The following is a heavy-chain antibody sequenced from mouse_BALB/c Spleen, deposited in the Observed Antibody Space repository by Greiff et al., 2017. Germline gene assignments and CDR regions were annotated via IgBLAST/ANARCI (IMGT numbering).Heavy chain of an antibody. Sequence: VQLKESGPGLVKPSQSLSLTCTVTGYSITSDYAWNWIRQFPGNKLEWMGYISYSGSTSYNPSLKSRISITRDTSKNQFFLQLNSVTTEDTATYYCARSPLYGSRYYFDYWGQGTTLTVSS. CDR3: ARSPLYGSRYYFDY. J-gene: IGHJ2*01. CDR2: ISYSGST. V-gene: IGHV3-2*02. CDR1: GYSITSDYA. D-gene: IGHD1-1*01.